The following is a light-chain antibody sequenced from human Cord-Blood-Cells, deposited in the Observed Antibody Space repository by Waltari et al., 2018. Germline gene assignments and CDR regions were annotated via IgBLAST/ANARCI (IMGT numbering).Light chain of an antibody. V-gene: IGKV1-5*01. CDR3: QQYNSYSYT. J-gene: IGKJ2*01. CDR2: DAS. Sequence: DIQMTQSPSTLSASVGDRVTITCRASQSISSWLAWYPQKPGKAPKLLIYDASSLESGVPARFSGSGSGTEFTLTISSLQPDDFATYYGQQYNSYSYTFGQGTKLEIK. CDR1: QSISSW.